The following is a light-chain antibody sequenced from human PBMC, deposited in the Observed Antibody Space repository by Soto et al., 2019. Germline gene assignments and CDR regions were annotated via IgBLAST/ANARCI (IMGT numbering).Light chain of an antibody. Sequence: AIRMTQSPSSLSASTGDRVTITCRASQGISSYLAWYQQKPGKAPKLLIYAASTVQSGVPSRFSGSGSGTEFTLTINCLQSEDFATYFCQQYYSFPPTFGQGTKVEIK. V-gene: IGKV1-8*01. CDR3: QQYYSFPPT. CDR2: AAS. J-gene: IGKJ1*01. CDR1: QGISSY.